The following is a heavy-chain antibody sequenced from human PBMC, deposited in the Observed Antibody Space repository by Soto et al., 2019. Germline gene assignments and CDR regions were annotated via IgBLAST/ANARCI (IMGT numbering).Heavy chain of an antibody. J-gene: IGHJ3*02. CDR1: GFTFSGSA. CDR3: TRHQRYYYDSSGYWDAFDI. Sequence: GGSLRLSCAASGFTFSGSAMHWVRQASGKGLEWVGRIRSKANSYATAYAASVKGRFTISRDDSKNTAYLQMNSLKTEDTAVYYCTRHQRYYYDSSGYWDAFDIWGQGTMVTVSS. V-gene: IGHV3-73*01. CDR2: IRSKANSYAT. D-gene: IGHD3-22*01.